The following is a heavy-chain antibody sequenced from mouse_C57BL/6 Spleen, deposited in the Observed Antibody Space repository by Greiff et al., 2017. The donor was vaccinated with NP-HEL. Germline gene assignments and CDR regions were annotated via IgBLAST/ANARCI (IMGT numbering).Heavy chain of an antibody. J-gene: IGHJ1*03. CDR1: GFTFSDYG. Sequence: EVMLVESGGGLVKPGGSLKLSCAASGFTFSDYGMHWVRQAPEKGLEWVAYISSGSSTIYYADTVKGRFTISRDNAKNTLFLQMTRLRSEDTAMYYCARRYGSSYWYFDVWGTGTTVTVSS. D-gene: IGHD1-1*01. CDR3: ARRYGSSYWYFDV. CDR2: ISSGSSTI. V-gene: IGHV5-17*01.